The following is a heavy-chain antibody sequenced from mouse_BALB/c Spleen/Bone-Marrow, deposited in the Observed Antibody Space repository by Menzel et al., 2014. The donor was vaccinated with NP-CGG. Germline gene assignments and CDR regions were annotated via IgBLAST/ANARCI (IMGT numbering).Heavy chain of an antibody. D-gene: IGHD2-14*01. Sequence: QVQLKQSGPAVIKPSQSLSLTCIVSGFSITTNSYCWHWIRQPPGKGLEWMGRICYEGSIYYSPSIKSRSTISRDTSLNKCFIQLNSVTNEDKAIYYCSRENRQVRHGYAMDVLGQGAPVSVSS. CDR2: ICYEGSI. J-gene: IGHJ4*01. V-gene: IGHV12-1-1*01. CDR1: GFSITTNSYC. CDR3: SRENRQVRHGYAMDV.